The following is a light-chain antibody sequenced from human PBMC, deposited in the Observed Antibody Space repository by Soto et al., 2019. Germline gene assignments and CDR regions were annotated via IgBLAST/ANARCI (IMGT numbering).Light chain of an antibody. V-gene: IGKV3-15*01. CDR1: QTVRSN. CDR3: HQDFNLPWT. J-gene: IGKJ1*01. CDR2: GAS. Sequence: EIVMTQSPATPSVSPGGRATLSCRASQTVRSNLAWHQQKPGQAPRLLIYGASTRATGIPARFSGSGSGTEFTLTISSLQSEDFAVYYCHQDFNLPWTFGQGTKVDIK.